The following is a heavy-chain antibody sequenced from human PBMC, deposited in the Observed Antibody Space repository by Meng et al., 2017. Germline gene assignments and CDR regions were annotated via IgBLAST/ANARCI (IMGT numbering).Heavy chain of an antibody. Sequence: QGQLVQSGFELKEPGASVKVSCKASGYTFSTNVMNWVRQAPGQGLEWMGWINTKTGKPTYAQGFTGRLAFSLDTSASTAFLQINSLKAEDTAVYYCARAHSSGWYSFFDYWGQGTLVTVSS. J-gene: IGHJ4*02. V-gene: IGHV7-4-1*02. CDR1: GYTFSTNV. D-gene: IGHD6-19*01. CDR3: ARAHSSGWYSFFDY. CDR2: INTKTGKP.